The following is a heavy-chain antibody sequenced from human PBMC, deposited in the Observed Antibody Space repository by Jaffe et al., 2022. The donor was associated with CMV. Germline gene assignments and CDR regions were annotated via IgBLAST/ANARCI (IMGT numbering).Heavy chain of an antibody. CDR1: GFTFSSYS. J-gene: IGHJ6*03. V-gene: IGHV3-21*01. Sequence: EVQLVESGGGLVKPGGSLRLSCAASGFTFSSYSMNWVRQAPGKGLEWVSSISSSSSYIYYADSVKGRFTISRDNAKNSLYLQMNSLRAEDTAVYYCARDDLDYGDYLKNYRYYYMDVWGKGTTVTVSS. CDR2: ISSSSSYI. D-gene: IGHD4-17*01. CDR3: ARDDLDYGDYLKNYRYYYMDV.